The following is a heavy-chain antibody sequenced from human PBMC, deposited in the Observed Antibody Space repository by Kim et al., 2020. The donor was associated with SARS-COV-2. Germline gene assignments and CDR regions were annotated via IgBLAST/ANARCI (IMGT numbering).Heavy chain of an antibody. J-gene: IGHJ6*02. V-gene: IGHV3-30*04. CDR3: ARERRDGYSSYYYYYGMDV. CDR2: ISYDGSNK. D-gene: IGHD6-13*01. Sequence: GGSLRLSCAASGFTFSSYAMHWVRQAPGKGLEWVAVISYDGSNKYYVGSVKGRFTISRDNSKNTLYLQMNSLRAEDTAVYYCARERRDGYSSYYYYYGMDVWGQGTTVTVSS. CDR1: GFTFSSYA.